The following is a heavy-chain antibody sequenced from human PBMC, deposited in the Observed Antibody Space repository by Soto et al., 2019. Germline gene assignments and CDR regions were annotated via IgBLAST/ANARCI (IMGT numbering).Heavy chain of an antibody. CDR3: AKVPGLDDSSGYYYDLWFDP. V-gene: IGHV3-30*18. D-gene: IGHD3-22*01. CDR1: GFTFSSYG. Sequence: GSLRLSCAASGFTFSSYGMHWVRQAPGKGLEWVAVISYDGSNKYYADSVKGRFTISRDNSKNTLYLQMNSLRAEDTAVYYCAKVPGLDDSSGYYYDLWFDPWGQGTLVTVSS. CDR2: ISYDGSNK. J-gene: IGHJ5*02.